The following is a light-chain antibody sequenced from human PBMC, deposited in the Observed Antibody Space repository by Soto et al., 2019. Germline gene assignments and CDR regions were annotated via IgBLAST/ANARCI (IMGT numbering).Light chain of an antibody. CDR2: DVT. Sequence: QSALTQPASVSGSPGQSITISCTGSSSDIGAYQYVCWYQQHPGKVPKLLIYDVTDRPSGVSDRFSGSKSGNTASLTIYGLQAEGEADYYCSSYTYNGTYVLGTGTKLPVL. J-gene: IGLJ1*01. CDR1: SSDIGAYQY. CDR3: SSYTYNGTYV. V-gene: IGLV2-14*03.